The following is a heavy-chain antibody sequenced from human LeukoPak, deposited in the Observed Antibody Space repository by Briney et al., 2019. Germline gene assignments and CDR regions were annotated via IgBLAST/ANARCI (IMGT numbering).Heavy chain of an antibody. V-gene: IGHV3-48*03. J-gene: IGHJ4*02. CDR1: GLTFSSYE. D-gene: IGHD6-13*01. Sequence: TGGPLRLSCVVTGLTFSSYEMNWVRQAPGKGLEWISYIGGTGSDIYYADAVKGRFTISRDNARNSLYLQMNSLKTEDTAVYYCTRWIAGAPTFDYWGQGTLVTVSS. CDR2: IGGTGSDI. CDR3: TRWIAGAPTFDY.